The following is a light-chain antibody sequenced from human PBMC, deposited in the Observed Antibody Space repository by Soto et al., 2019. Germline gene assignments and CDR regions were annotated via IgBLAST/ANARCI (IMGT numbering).Light chain of an antibody. CDR3: QHYNNWPLA. Sequence: EIVMTQSPATLSVSPGERATLSCGASQRVSSNLAWYQHRLGQAPRLLIYGSSTRAAGIPARFSGGGSGTEFTLTISSLQSEDFAVYYCQHYNNWPLAFGGGTKVDIK. CDR1: QRVSSN. V-gene: IGKV3-15*01. CDR2: GSS. J-gene: IGKJ4*01.